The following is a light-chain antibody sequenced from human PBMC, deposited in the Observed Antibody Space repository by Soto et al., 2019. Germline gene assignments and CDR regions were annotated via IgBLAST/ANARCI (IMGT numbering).Light chain of an antibody. J-gene: IGLJ7*01. CDR2: LNSDGTH. Sequence: QSVLTQSPSASASLGASVKLTCTLSSGHSSYAIAWHQQQPEKGPRYLMKLNSDGTHSKGDGIPDRFSGSSSGAERYLTISRLQSEDEADYYCQSWGSGIYVFGGGSQRPSS. V-gene: IGLV4-69*01. CDR1: SGHSSYA. CDR3: QSWGSGIYV.